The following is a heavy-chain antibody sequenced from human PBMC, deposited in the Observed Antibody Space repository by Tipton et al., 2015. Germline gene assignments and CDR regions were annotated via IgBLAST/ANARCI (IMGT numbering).Heavy chain of an antibody. Sequence: GLVKPSETLSLTCTVSGGPITSSAYYWGWIRQPPGKGLEWIGSISHSGNTYYNPSLKSRVTMSRDTSKNQFSLKLTSVTAADTAVYYCARDLEHGMDVWGQGTTVTVSS. CDR1: GGPITSSAYY. CDR3: ARDLEHGMDV. J-gene: IGHJ6*02. D-gene: IGHD5-24*01. V-gene: IGHV4-39*07. CDR2: ISHSGNT.